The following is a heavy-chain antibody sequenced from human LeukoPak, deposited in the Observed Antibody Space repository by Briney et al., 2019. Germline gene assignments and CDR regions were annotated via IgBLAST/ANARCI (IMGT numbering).Heavy chain of an antibody. D-gene: IGHD1-7*01. J-gene: IGHJ6*02. CDR1: GGSISSGGYY. Sequence: PSETLSLTCTVSGGSISSGGYYWSWIRQHPGKGLEWIGYIYYSGSAYYNPSLKSRVTISVDTSKNQFSLKLSSVTAADTAVYYCARRNYAYYYYGMDVWGQGTTVTVSS. CDR2: IYYSGSA. CDR3: ARRNYAYYYYGMDV. V-gene: IGHV4-31*03.